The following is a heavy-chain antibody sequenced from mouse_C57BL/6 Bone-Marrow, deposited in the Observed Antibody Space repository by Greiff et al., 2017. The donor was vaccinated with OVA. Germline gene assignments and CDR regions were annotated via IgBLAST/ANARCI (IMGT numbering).Heavy chain of an antibody. V-gene: IGHV1-55*01. CDR3: ASGYGSSSYWYFDV. CDR1: GYTFTSYW. D-gene: IGHD1-1*01. CDR2: IYPGSGST. J-gene: IGHJ1*03. Sequence: QVQLQQPGAELVKPGASVKMSCKASGYTFTSYWITWVKQRPGQGLEWIGDIYPGSGSTNYNEKFKSKATLTVDTSSSTAYMQLSSLTSEDSAVYYCASGYGSSSYWYFDVWGTGTTVTVSS.